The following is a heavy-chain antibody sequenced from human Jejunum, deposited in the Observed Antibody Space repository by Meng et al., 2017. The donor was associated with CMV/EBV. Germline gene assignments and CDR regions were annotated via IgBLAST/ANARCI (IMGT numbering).Heavy chain of an antibody. J-gene: IGHJ4*02. CDR2: FYSSDTY. V-gene: IGHV4-4*07. CDR1: GGSFNSFY. Sequence: VQLQQAGPALLKPPQTLSLTCPVSGGSFNSFYWSWIRQTAGKGLEWIGRFYSSDTYNYHPSLTSRVTMSLDTPKNQFSLNLRSVTAADTAIYYCARGPGASTREGFDYWGLGTLVTVSS. D-gene: IGHD1-26*01. CDR3: ARGPGASTREGFDY.